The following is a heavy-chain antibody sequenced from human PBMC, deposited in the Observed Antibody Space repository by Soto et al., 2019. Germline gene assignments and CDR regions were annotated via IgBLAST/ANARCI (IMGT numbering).Heavy chain of an antibody. CDR1: GFTFSNSD. J-gene: IGHJ6*02. D-gene: IGHD1-1*01. Sequence: GGSLRLSCAASGFTFSNSDMNWVHQAPGKGLEWVSGVSWNGSRTHYADSVKGRFIISRDNSKNTLYLQVSSLRAEDTAVYYCGKSRDAYNFYFYYGMDVWGQGXSVTVYS. CDR3: GKSRDAYNFYFYYGMDV. V-gene: IGHV3-35*01. CDR2: VSWNGSRT.